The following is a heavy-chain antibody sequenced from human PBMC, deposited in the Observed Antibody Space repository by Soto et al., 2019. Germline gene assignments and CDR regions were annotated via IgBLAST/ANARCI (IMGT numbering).Heavy chain of an antibody. V-gene: IGHV4-38-2*02. CDR1: CYSISSGYY. CDR2: IYHSGST. Sequence: SETLSLTCAVSCYSISSGYYWGWIRQPPGKGLEWIGSIYHSGSTYYNPSLKSRVTISVDTSKNQFSLKLSSVTAADTAVYYCARDIRDGMDVWGQGTTVTVS. J-gene: IGHJ6*02. D-gene: IGHD3-3*02. CDR3: ARDIRDGMDV.